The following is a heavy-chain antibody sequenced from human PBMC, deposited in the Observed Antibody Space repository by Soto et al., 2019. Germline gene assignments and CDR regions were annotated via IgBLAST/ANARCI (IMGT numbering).Heavy chain of an antibody. CDR3: AREVGGSSHFLGMDV. V-gene: IGHV1-69*13. J-gene: IGHJ6*02. Sequence: GASVKVSCKASGGTFSSYAISWVRQAPGQGLEWMGGIIPIFGTANYAQKFQGRVTITADESTSTAYMELSSLRSEDTAGYYCAREVGGSSHFLGMDVWGQGTTVTVSS. D-gene: IGHD2-15*01. CDR2: IIPIFGTA. CDR1: GGTFSSYA.